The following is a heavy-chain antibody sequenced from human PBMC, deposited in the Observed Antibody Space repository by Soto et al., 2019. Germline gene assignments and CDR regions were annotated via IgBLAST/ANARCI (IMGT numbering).Heavy chain of an antibody. V-gene: IGHV4-31*03. D-gene: IGHD6-6*01. CDR1: GGSISSGGYY. CDR3: ARERLGSSRYFDY. J-gene: IGHJ4*02. Sequence: QVQLQESGPGLVKPSQTLSLTCTVSGGSISSGGYYWSWIRQHPGKGLEWIGYIYYSGSTYYNPSLQSRVTISVDTSKNQFSLKLSSVTAADTAVYYCARERLGSSRYFDYWGQGTLVTVSS. CDR2: IYYSGST.